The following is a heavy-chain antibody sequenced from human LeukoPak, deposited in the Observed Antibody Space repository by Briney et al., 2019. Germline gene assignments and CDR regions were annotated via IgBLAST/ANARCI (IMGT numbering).Heavy chain of an antibody. J-gene: IGHJ3*02. CDR3: AKSKGIVVVPAAPRDAFDI. CDR1: GFTFSSYA. CDR2: ISGSGGST. V-gene: IGHV3-23*01. Sequence: PGGSLRLSCAASGFTFSSYAMSWVRQAPGKGLEWVSAISGSGGSTYYADSVKGRFTISRDNSKNTLYLQMNSLRAEDTAVYYCAKSKGIVVVPAAPRDAFDIWGQGTMVPSLQ. D-gene: IGHD2-2*01.